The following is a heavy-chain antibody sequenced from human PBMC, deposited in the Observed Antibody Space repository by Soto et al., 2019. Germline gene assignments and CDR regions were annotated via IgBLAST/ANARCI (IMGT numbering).Heavy chain of an antibody. CDR1: GGTFSSYT. Sequence: QVQLVQSGAEVKKPGSSVKVSCKASGGTFSSYTISWVRQAPGQGLEWMGRIIPILGIANYAQKFQGRVTIPADNSTSTAYMELSSLRSEDTAVYYCARESKDIVVVPAAIVDYYYYYMDVWGKGTTVTVSS. J-gene: IGHJ6*03. CDR3: ARESKDIVVVPAAIVDYYYYYMDV. CDR2: IIPILGIA. D-gene: IGHD2-2*01. V-gene: IGHV1-69*08.